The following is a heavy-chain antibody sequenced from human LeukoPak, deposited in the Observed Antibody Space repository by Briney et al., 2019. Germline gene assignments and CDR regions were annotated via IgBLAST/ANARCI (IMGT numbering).Heavy chain of an antibody. J-gene: IGHJ5*02. Sequence: PSETLSLTCTVSGGSISSSSYYWGWIRQPPGKGLEWIGSIYYSGSTYYNPSLKGRVTISVDTSKNQFSLKLSSVTAADTAVYYCARDQAGDFWSGYLNWFDPWGQGTLVTVSS. CDR3: ARDQAGDFWSGYLNWFDP. CDR2: IYYSGST. V-gene: IGHV4-39*07. CDR1: GGSISSSSYY. D-gene: IGHD3-3*01.